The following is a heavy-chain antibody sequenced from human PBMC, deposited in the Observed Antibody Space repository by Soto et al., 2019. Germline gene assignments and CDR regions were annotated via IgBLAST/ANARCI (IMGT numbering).Heavy chain of an antibody. J-gene: IGHJ6*03. Sequence: SETLSLTCTVSGGSISSGGYYWSWIRQHPGKGLEWIGYIYYSGSTNYNPSLKSRVTISVDTSKNQFSLKLSSVTAADTAVYYCARLDHPAGSYYYYYMDVWGKGTTVTVSS. V-gene: IGHV4-61*08. CDR1: GGSISSGGYY. CDR2: IYYSGST. D-gene: IGHD6-6*01. CDR3: ARLDHPAGSYYYYYMDV.